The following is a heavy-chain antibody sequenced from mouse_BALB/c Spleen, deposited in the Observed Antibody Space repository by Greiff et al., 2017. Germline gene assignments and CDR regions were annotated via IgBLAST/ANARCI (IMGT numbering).Heavy chain of an antibody. J-gene: IGHJ3*01. Sequence: EVQLVESGGGLVQPGGSRKLSCAASGFTFSSFGMHWVRQAPEKGLEWVAYISSGSSTIYYADTVKGRFTISRDNPKNTLFLQMTSLRSEDTAMYYCARSRDYGSSYEAWFAYWGQGTLVTVSA. V-gene: IGHV5-17*02. CDR2: ISSGSSTI. CDR1: GFTFSSFG. D-gene: IGHD1-1*01. CDR3: ARSRDYGSSYEAWFAY.